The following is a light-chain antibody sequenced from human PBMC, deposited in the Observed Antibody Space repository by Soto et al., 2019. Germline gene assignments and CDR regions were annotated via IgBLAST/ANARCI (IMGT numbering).Light chain of an antibody. CDR2: QVT. Sequence: QSVLTQPASVSGSLGQSITISCTGTTRDIAGYNYISWYQQLPGKAPKLMIYQVTIRPSGISNRFSGSKSGNTASLTISGLQAEDEADYYCTSYSRYSVLVFGGGTKGTVL. V-gene: IGLV2-14*01. CDR3: TSYSRYSVLV. CDR1: TRDIAGYNY. J-gene: IGLJ3*02.